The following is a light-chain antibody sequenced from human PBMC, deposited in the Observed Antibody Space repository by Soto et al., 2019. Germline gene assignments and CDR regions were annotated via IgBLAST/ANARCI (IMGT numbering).Light chain of an antibody. CDR2: DAS. Sequence: EIVLTQSPATLSLSPGERATLSCRASQSINSYLAWYQQKPGQAPRLLIHDASNRATGIPARFSGSGSGTDFTLTISSLEPEDLAVYYCQQRSNWPLTFGGGTKVEIK. CDR1: QSINSY. CDR3: QQRSNWPLT. J-gene: IGKJ4*01. V-gene: IGKV3-11*01.